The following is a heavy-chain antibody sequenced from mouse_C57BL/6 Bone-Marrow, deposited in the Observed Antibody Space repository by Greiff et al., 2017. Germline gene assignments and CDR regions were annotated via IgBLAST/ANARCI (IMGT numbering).Heavy chain of an antibody. CDR2: ISSGGSYT. CDR3: ARHRFAMDY. CDR1: GFTFSSYG. J-gene: IGHJ4*01. V-gene: IGHV5-6*01. Sequence: DVHLVESGGDLVKPGGSLKLSCAASGFTFSSYGMSWVRQTPDKRLAWVATISSGGSYTYYPDSVKGRFTISRDNSKNTLYLQMSSLKSEDTAMYYCARHRFAMDYWGQGTSVTVSS.